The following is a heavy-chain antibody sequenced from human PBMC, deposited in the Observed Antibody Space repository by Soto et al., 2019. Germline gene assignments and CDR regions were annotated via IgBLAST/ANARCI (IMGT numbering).Heavy chain of an antibody. CDR3: ARDVGLDSDDFFAY. J-gene: IGHJ4*02. D-gene: IGHD3-9*01. Sequence: PGGSLRLSCTASGFTFSSYGMGWVRQAPGKGLQWVSTIRGDGGQTHYTDSVKGRFPISRDNSKNTVYLQMDSLRAEDTAMYFCARDVGLDSDDFFAYWGQGTQVTSPQ. V-gene: IGHV3-23*01. CDR2: IRGDGGQT. CDR1: GFTFSSYG.